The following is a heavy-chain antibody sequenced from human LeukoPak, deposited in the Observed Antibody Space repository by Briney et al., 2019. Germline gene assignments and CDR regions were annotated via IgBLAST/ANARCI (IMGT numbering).Heavy chain of an antibody. J-gene: IGHJ4*02. D-gene: IGHD3-16*01. CDR1: GFTFVDYG. CDR2: IWSNGRNK. Sequence: GGSLRLSCAASGFTFVDYGMSWVRQAPGKGLEWVAVIWSNGRNKYYADSVKGRFTISRDNSKNTLDLEMISLRADDTAIYYCVKELGPFTGFDNWGQGTLVTVSS. CDR3: VKELGPFTGFDN. V-gene: IGHV3-33*06.